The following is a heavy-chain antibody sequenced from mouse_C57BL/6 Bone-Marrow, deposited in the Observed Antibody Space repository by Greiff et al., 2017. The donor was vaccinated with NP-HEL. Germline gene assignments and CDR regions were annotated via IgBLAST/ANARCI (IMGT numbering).Heavy chain of an antibody. Sequence: QVQLQQPGAELVKPGASVKLSCKASGYTFTSYWMHWVKQRPGQGLEWIGMIHPNSGSTNYNEKFKSKATLTVDKSSSTAYMQLSSLTSEDSAVYYCARTPRYSNYGNYWGQGTTLTVSS. V-gene: IGHV1-64*01. J-gene: IGHJ2*01. CDR1: GYTFTSYW. CDR2: IHPNSGST. D-gene: IGHD2-5*01. CDR3: ARTPRYSNYGNY.